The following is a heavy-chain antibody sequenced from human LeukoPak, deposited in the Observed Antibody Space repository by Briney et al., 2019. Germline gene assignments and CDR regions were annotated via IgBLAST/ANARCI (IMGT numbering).Heavy chain of an antibody. CDR1: GYTFTGYY. J-gene: IGHJ4*02. Sequence: ASVKASCKASGYTFTGYYMHWVRQAPGQGLEWMGWINPNSGGTNYAQKFQGRVTMTRDTSISTAYMELSRLRSDDTAVYYCARDIIGIAAAGSLDYWGQGTLVTVSS. CDR2: INPNSGGT. CDR3: ARDIIGIAAAGSLDY. V-gene: IGHV1-2*02. D-gene: IGHD6-13*01.